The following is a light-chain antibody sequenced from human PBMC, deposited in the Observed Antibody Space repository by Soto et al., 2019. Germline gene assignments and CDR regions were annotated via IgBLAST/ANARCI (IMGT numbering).Light chain of an antibody. J-gene: IGLJ1*01. V-gene: IGLV2-11*01. CDR3: CSYAGSPRYV. CDR2: DVS. CDR1: SSDVGGYNY. Sequence: QSALTHPRSVSWSPGQSVTISCTGTSSDVGGYNYVSWYQQHPGNAPKGMIYDVSERPSGVPDRFSGSKSGHTASLTISGLQAEDEADYYCCSYAGSPRYVFGTGTKVTVL.